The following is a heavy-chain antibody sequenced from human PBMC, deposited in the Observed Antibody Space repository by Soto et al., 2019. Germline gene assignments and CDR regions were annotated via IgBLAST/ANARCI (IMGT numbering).Heavy chain of an antibody. CDR2: IYHSGST. CDR3: ARTYYYDSSGYFFDP. J-gene: IGHJ5*02. V-gene: IGHV4-30-2*02. D-gene: IGHD3-22*01. CDR1: GGSISSGGYS. Sequence: SETLSLTCAVSGGSISSGGYSWSWIRQPPGKGLEWIGYIYHSGSTNYNPSLKSRVTISVDTSKNQFSLKLSSVTAADTAVNYCARTYYYDSSGYFFDPWGQGTLVTVSS.